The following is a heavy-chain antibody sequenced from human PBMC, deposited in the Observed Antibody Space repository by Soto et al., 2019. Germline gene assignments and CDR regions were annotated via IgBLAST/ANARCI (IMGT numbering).Heavy chain of an antibody. D-gene: IGHD4-4*01. J-gene: IGHJ6*02. CDR3: TRSNDYSNYPPYYYYYGMDV. Sequence: GGSLRLSCAASGFTFSGSAMHWVRQASGKGLEWVGRIRSKANSYATAYAASVKGRFTISRDDSKNTAYLQMNSLKTEDTAVYYCTRSNDYSNYPPYYYYYGMDVWGQGTTVTVSS. V-gene: IGHV3-73*01. CDR2: IRSKANSYAT. CDR1: GFTFSGSA.